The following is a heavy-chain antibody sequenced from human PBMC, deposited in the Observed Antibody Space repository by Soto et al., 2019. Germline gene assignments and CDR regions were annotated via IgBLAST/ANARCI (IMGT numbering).Heavy chain of an antibody. V-gene: IGHV3-23*01. CDR2: ISGSGGST. Sequence: GGSLRLSCAASGFTFSSYAMSWVRQAPGKGLEWVSAISGSGGSTYYADSVKGRFTISRDNSKNTLYLQMNSLRAEDTAVYYCAATVIYRCYSYYMDVWGKGTTVTVSS. J-gene: IGHJ6*03. D-gene: IGHD4-4*01. CDR1: GFTFSSYA. CDR3: AATVIYRCYSYYMDV.